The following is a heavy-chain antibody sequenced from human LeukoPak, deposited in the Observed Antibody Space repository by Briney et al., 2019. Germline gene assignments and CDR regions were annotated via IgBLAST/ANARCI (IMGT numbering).Heavy chain of an antibody. CDR2: IYPGDSDT. J-gene: IGHJ4*02. CDR1: GYSFTSYW. D-gene: IGHD6-13*01. Sequence: GESLKISCKGSGYSFTSYWIGWVRQMPGKGLEWMGIIYPGDSDTRYSPSFQGQVTISADKSISTAYLQWSSLKASDTAMYYCARQGRAAAGVQGSFDYWGQGTLVTVSS. CDR3: ARQGRAAAGVQGSFDY. V-gene: IGHV5-51*01.